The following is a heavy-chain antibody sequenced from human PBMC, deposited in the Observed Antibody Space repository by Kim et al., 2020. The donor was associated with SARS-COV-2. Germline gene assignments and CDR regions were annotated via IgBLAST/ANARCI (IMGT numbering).Heavy chain of an antibody. CDR1: GFTFSSYA. CDR3: AKPQYYDILTGYGFYYYGMDV. D-gene: IGHD3-9*01. V-gene: IGHV3-23*01. Sequence: GGSLRLSCAASGFTFSSYAMSWVRQAPGKGLEWVSAISGSGGSTYYADSVKGRFTISRDNSKNTLYLQMNSLRAEDTAVYYCAKPQYYDILTGYGFYYYGMDVWGQGTTVTVSS. J-gene: IGHJ6*02. CDR2: ISGSGGST.